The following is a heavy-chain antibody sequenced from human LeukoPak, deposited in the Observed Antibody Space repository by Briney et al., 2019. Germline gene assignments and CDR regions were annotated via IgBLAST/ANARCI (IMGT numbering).Heavy chain of an antibody. Sequence: PVASVKVSCKASGHTFTSYHMHWVRQAPGQGLEWMGIINPSGGSTSYAQKFQGRVTMTRDLSTSTVYMELSSLRSEDTAVYYCARDHRMPRGEGITIFGADYYFDYWGQGTLVTVSS. CDR1: GHTFTSYH. V-gene: IGHV1-46*01. D-gene: IGHD3-3*01. CDR2: INPSGGST. CDR3: ARDHRMPRGEGITIFGADYYFDY. J-gene: IGHJ4*02.